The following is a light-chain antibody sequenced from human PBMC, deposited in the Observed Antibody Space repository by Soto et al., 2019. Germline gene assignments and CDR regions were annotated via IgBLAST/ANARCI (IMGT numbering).Light chain of an antibody. CDR2: DAS. CDR3: QNFRSSAIS. V-gene: IGKV1-13*02. Sequence: IQLTQSPSSLSASVGDRVSITCRSSQGIGSALAWYQLKPGAAPALLIYDASTLESGVPSRFSGSRSGADFTLTISSMQPEDFATYYCQNFRSSAISFGGGTKVDIK. CDR1: QGIGSA. J-gene: IGKJ4*01.